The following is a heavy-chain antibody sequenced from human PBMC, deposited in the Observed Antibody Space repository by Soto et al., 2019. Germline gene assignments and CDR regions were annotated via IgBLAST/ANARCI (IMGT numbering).Heavy chain of an antibody. Sequence: SETLSLTCTVSGGSISSSSYYWGWIRQPPGKGLEWIGSIYYSGSTYYNPSLKSRVTISVDTSKNQFSLKLSSVTAADTAVYYCARAETRMVRGVIQVRYYYYYGMDVWGQGTTVTVSS. CDR2: IYYSGST. CDR1: GGSISSSSYY. V-gene: IGHV4-39*01. D-gene: IGHD3-10*01. CDR3: ARAETRMVRGVIQVRYYYYYGMDV. J-gene: IGHJ6*02.